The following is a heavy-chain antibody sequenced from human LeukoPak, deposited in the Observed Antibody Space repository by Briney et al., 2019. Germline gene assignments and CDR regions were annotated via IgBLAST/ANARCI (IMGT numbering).Heavy chain of an antibody. CDR3: AKDRLVVPAALFDY. V-gene: IGHV3-33*06. D-gene: IGHD2-2*01. CDR2: VWYDESHK. CDR1: GFTFSTYG. Sequence: GGSLRLSCAASGFTFSTYGMHWVRQAPGKGLEWVAAVWYDESHKYYAESVKGRFTISRDNSKNTLFMQMISLRAEDTALYYCAKDRLVVPAALFDYWGQGTLVTVSS. J-gene: IGHJ4*02.